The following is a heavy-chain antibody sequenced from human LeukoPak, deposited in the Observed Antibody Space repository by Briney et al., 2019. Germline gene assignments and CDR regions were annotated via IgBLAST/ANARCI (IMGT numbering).Heavy chain of an antibody. Sequence: SETLSLTCTVSGASITSYYWNWLRQPPGKGLEWIGYIYTSGTTNYNPSLTSRVTISVDTSKSQFSLRLTSVAAADAAVYYCARRRSGGRDFDYWGQGTLVTVSS. V-gene: IGHV4-4*09. D-gene: IGHD2-15*01. CDR3: ARRRSGGRDFDY. CDR2: IYTSGTT. CDR1: GASITSYY. J-gene: IGHJ4*02.